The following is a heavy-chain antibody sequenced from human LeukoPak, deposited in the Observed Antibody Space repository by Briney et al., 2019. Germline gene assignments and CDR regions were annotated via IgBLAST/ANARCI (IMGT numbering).Heavy chain of an antibody. Sequence: SETLSLTCTVSGGSINSSSYYWGWIRQPPGKGLEWIGSIYYSGSTYYNPSLKSRVTISVDTSKNQFSLKLSSVTAADTAVYYCARQLTAMADWYFDLWGRGTLVTVSS. D-gene: IGHD5-18*01. V-gene: IGHV4-39*01. CDR2: IYYSGST. CDR3: ARQLTAMADWYFDL. CDR1: GGSINSSSYY. J-gene: IGHJ2*01.